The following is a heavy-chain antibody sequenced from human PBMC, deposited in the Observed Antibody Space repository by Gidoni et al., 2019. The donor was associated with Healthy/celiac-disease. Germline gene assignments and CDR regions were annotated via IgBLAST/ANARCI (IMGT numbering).Heavy chain of an antibody. Sequence: EVQLVESGGGVVQPGGSLRLSCAASGFTFDDYARHWGRQAPGKGLEWVSLISGDGGSTYYADSVKGRFTISRDNSKNSLYLQMNSLRTEDTALYYYYYYGMDVWGQGTTVTVSS. J-gene: IGHJ6*02. CDR2: ISGDGGST. V-gene: IGHV3-43*02. CDR3: YYYGMDV. CDR1: GFTFDDYA.